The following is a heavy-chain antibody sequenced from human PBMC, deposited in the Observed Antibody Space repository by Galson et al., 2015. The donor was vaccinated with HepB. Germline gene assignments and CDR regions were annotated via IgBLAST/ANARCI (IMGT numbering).Heavy chain of an antibody. D-gene: IGHD3-9*01. CDR3: ARDFDILTGYNYYGMDV. CDR1: GYTFTSYG. V-gene: IGHV1-18*01. J-gene: IGHJ6*02. CDR2: ISTYNDNT. Sequence: SVKVSCKASGYTFTSYGISWLRQAPGQGLEWMGWISTYNDNTNYAQKFQGRVTMTTDTSTSTAYMELRSLRSDDTAVYYCARDFDILTGYNYYGMDVWGQGTTVTVSS.